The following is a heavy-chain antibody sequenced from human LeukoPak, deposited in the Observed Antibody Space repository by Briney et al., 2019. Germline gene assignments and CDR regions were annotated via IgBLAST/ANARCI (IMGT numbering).Heavy chain of an antibody. Sequence: SETLSLTCAVSGYSISSGYYWGWIRQPPGKGLEWIGSLYHSGSTYYNPSLKSRVTISVDTSKNQFSLKLSSVTAADTAVYYCARSRGIGYCSGGSCYHDAFDIWGQGTMVTVSS. J-gene: IGHJ3*02. D-gene: IGHD2-15*01. V-gene: IGHV4-38-2*01. CDR3: ARSRGIGYCSGGSCYHDAFDI. CDR2: LYHSGST. CDR1: GYSISSGYY.